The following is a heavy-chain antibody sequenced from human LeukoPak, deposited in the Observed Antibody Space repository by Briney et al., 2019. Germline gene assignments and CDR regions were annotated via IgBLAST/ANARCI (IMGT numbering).Heavy chain of an antibody. V-gene: IGHV4-34*01. CDR1: GGSFSGYY. CDR2: INHSGST. D-gene: IGHD3-22*01. Sequence: SETLSLTCAVYGGSFSGYYWSWIRQPPGKGLEWIGEINHSGSTNYNPSLKSRVTISVDTSKNQFSLKLSSVTAADTAVYYCARHRGYYDSSGDGYYFDYWGQGTLVTVSS. J-gene: IGHJ4*02. CDR3: ARHRGYYDSSGDGYYFDY.